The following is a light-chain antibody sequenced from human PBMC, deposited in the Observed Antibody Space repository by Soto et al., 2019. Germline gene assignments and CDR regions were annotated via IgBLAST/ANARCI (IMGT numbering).Light chain of an antibody. V-gene: IGKV1-5*03. J-gene: IGKJ1*01. CDR2: KAS. CDR3: QQYDTYSPERT. CDR1: QSISAW. Sequence: IQMTQSPSTLSASVGDRVAITCWASQSISAWLAWYQQKPGKAPRLLIYKASTLEIGVPSRFSGSGSGTEFTLTISSLQPDDFATYYCQQYDTYSPERTFGQGTKV.